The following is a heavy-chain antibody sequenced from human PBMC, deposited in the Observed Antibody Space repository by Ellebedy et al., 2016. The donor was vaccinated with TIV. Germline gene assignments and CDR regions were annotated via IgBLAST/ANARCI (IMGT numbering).Heavy chain of an antibody. CDR1: GSTFGSYG. Sequence: GESLKISXAASGSTFGSYGMHWVRQAPGKGLEWVAVISYDGSNKYYADSVKGRLTISRDNSKNTLYLQMNSLRAEDTAVYYCAKDSGYCSGGSCYSFDYWGQGTLVTVSS. D-gene: IGHD2-15*01. CDR3: AKDSGYCSGGSCYSFDY. V-gene: IGHV3-30*18. CDR2: ISYDGSNK. J-gene: IGHJ4*02.